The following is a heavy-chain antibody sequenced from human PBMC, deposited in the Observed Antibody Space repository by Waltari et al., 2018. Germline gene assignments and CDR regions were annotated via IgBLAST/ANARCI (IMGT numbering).Heavy chain of an antibody. CDR1: GDSVSSGPYF. V-gene: IGHV4-39*07. CDR3: ARDRSGTINSFDP. J-gene: IGHJ5*02. D-gene: IGHD1-26*01. CDR2: MFYSGTT. Sequence: QLQLQESGPRLVKPAETLSLTCTVSGDSVSSGPYFWAWIRKPPGKGLEGLGSMFYSGTTYHTSSLKSRVPSSVDTSKNHVSLQLKSGTAADTAVYFCARDRSGTINSFDPWGRGTLVTVSS.